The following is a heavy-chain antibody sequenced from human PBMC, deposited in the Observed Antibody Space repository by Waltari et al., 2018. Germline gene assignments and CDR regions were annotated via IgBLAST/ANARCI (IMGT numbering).Heavy chain of an antibody. J-gene: IGHJ4*02. CDR2: INHSGST. D-gene: IGHD3-22*01. V-gene: IGHV4-34*01. CDR1: GGSFSGSY. CDR3: ASRPYYYDSSGYYYFDY. Sequence: QVQLQQWGAGLLKPSETLSLTCAVYGGSFSGSYWSWIRQPPGKGLEWIGQINHSGSTNYNPSLKSRVTISVDTSKNQFSLKLSSVTAADTAVYYCASRPYYYDSSGYYYFDYWGQGTLVTVSS.